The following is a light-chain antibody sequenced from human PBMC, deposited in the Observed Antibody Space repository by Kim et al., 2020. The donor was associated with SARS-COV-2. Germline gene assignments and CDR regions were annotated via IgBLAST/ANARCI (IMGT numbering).Light chain of an antibody. J-gene: IGKJ2*01. CDR3: QQYKSYPT. CDR1: HSISNW. Sequence: RSAAEEDRVTMTSRTRHSISNWLACDQQKPGKAPNLLFYGASILQSGVPSRYRGIGSCTEYTLTINSLQPYDFGTDYCQQYKSYPTFGQGTKLEI. CDR2: GAS. V-gene: IGKV1-5*01.